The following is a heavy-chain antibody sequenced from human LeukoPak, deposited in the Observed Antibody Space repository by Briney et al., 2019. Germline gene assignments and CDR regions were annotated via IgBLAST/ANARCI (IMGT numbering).Heavy chain of an antibody. CDR3: AELGITMIGGV. Sequence: GGSLKLSCATSGFTFNNYNMNWVRQAPGRALEWVSSITSSGTYIFYADSVKGRFTISRDNAKNSLYLQMNSLRAEDTAVYYCAELGITMIGGVWGKGTTVTISS. CDR2: ITSSGTYI. CDR1: GFTFNNYN. V-gene: IGHV3-21*01. J-gene: IGHJ6*04. D-gene: IGHD3-10*02.